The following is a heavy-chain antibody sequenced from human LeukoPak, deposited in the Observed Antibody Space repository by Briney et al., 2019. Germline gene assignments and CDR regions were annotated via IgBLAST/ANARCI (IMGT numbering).Heavy chain of an antibody. V-gene: IGHV3-23*01. Sequence: GRSLRLSCAASGFTFSSYAMHWVRQAPGKGLGWVSAISGSGGSTYYADSVKGRFTISRDNSKNTLYLQMNSLRAEDTAVYYCAKSDYYDSSGYYSAYWGQGTLVTVSS. CDR1: GFTFSSYA. D-gene: IGHD3-22*01. J-gene: IGHJ4*02. CDR3: AKSDYYDSSGYYSAY. CDR2: ISGSGGST.